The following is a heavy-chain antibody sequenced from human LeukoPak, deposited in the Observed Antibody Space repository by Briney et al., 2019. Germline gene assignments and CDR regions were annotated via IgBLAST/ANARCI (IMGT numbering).Heavy chain of an antibody. CDR3: AGERVWFGELLGDY. CDR2: IYYSGST. Sequence: SETLSLTCTVSGGSISSSSYYWGWIRQPPGKGLEWIGSIYYSGSTYYNPSLKSRVTISVDTSKNQFSLKLSSVTAADTAVYYCAGERVWFGELLGDYWGQGILVTVSS. CDR1: GGSISSSSYY. D-gene: IGHD3-10*01. J-gene: IGHJ4*02. V-gene: IGHV4-39*01.